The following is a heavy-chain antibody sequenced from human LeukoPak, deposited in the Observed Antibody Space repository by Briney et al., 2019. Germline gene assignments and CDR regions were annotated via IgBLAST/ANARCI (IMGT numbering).Heavy chain of an antibody. D-gene: IGHD5-18*01. CDR2: IYHSGST. Sequence: PSETLSLTCTVSGYSISSGYYWGWIRQPPGKGLEWIGSIYHSGSTYYNPSLKSRVTISVDTSKNQFSLKLSSVTAADTAVYYCARGRGYSYGPPGSPDYWGQGTLVTVSS. CDR3: ARGRGYSYGPPGSPDY. CDR1: GYSISSGYY. V-gene: IGHV4-38-2*02. J-gene: IGHJ4*02.